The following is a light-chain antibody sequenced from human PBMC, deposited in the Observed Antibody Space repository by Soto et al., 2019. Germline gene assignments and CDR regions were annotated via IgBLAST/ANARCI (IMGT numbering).Light chain of an antibody. CDR2: GGS. V-gene: IGKV3D-20*02. CDR1: QSFKSSY. J-gene: IGKJ1*01. CDR3: QLYRT. Sequence: EIVMTQSPATLSLSPGDSATLSCRASQSFKSSYLAWYQQKPGQAPKLLIHGGSTRATGISDRFSGSGSGTDFTLTISRLEPEDFAVYYCQLYRTFGQGTKLDIK.